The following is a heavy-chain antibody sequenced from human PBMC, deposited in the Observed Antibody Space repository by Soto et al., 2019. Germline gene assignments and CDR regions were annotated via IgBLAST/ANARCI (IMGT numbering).Heavy chain of an antibody. CDR2: IYSGGTS. V-gene: IGHV3-53*01. D-gene: IGHD6-19*01. J-gene: IGHJ4*02. CDR1: GFTFSRYW. CDR3: ARGWGSGWLEFFDS. Sequence: HPGGSLRLSCAASGFTFSRYWMSWVRQSPGKGLEWVSVIYSGGTSYYAVSVKGRFTISRDKSKNTLYLQMNSLRADDTAVYSCARGWGSGWLEFFDSWGQGALVTVSS.